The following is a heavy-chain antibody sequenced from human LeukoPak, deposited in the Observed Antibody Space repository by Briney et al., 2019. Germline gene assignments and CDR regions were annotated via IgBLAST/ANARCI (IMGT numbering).Heavy chain of an antibody. Sequence: SETLSLTCAVYGGSFSGYYWSWIRQPPGKGLEWIGEINHSGSTNYNPSLKSRVTISVDTSKNQFSLKLSSVTAADTAAYYCARGLGRAPRPPPFDYWGQGTLVTVSS. CDR3: ARGLGRAPRPPPFDY. CDR1: GGSFSGYY. CDR2: INHSGST. J-gene: IGHJ4*02. V-gene: IGHV4-34*01. D-gene: IGHD2-15*01.